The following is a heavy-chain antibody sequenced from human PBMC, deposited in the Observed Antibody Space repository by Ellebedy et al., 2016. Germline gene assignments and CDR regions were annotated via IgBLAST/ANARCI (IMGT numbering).Heavy chain of an antibody. D-gene: IGHD2-2*01. J-gene: IGHJ4*02. CDR3: ARIFLDNPSFHF. CDR2: IAPDGSAK. CDR1: GFSFSISW. V-gene: IGHV3-7*01. Sequence: GGSLRLXXAASGFSFSISWMSWVRQAPGKGPEWVANIAPDGSAKDYVDSVKGRFTISRDNAKNSLHLQMSSRMAEDTAVYYCARIFLDNPSFHFWGQGTQVTVSS.